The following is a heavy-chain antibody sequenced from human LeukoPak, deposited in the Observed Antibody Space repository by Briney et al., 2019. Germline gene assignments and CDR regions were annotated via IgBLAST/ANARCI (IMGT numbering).Heavy chain of an antibody. J-gene: IGHJ4*02. V-gene: IGHV1-3*04. CDR3: ARGYCNSTSCYYFDF. CDR1: GYTFTRNA. Sequence: ASVKVSCKASGYTFTRNAMHWVRQAPGQRLEWMGWINTGNGYTKYSQKFQDRVTITRDTSANTAYMELSSLRSEDTAVYYCARGYCNSTSCYYFDFWGQGTLVTVSS. CDR2: INTGNGYT. D-gene: IGHD2-2*01.